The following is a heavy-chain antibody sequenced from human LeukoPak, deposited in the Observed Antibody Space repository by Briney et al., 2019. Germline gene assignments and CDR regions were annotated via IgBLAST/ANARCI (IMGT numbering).Heavy chain of an antibody. V-gene: IGHV4-59*08. CDR2: TYYSGST. J-gene: IGHJ5*02. CDR1: GGSISSYY. CDR3: ARRFGGGRYNWFDP. Sequence: SETLSLTCTVSGGSISSYYWSWIRQPPGKGLEWIGYTYYSGSTNYNPSLKSRVTISVDTSKNQFSLKLSSVTAADTAVYYCARRFGGGRYNWFDPWGQGTLVTVSS. D-gene: IGHD2-15*01.